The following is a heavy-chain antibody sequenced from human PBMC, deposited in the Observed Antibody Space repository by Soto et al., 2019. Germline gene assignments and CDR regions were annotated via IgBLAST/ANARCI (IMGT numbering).Heavy chain of an antibody. D-gene: IGHD4-17*01. Sequence: QVQLQQWGAGLLKPSETLSLTCAVYGGSFSGYYWSWIRQPPGKGLEWIGEINHSGSTNYNPSLKSRVTISVDTSKNQFSLKLSSVTAADTAVYYCARGTTVVQKRPRFDYWGQGTLVTVSS. CDR1: GGSFSGYY. CDR3: ARGTTVVQKRPRFDY. J-gene: IGHJ4*02. CDR2: INHSGST. V-gene: IGHV4-34*01.